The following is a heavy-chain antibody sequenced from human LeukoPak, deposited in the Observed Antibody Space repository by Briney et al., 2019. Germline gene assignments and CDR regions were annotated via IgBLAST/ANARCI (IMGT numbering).Heavy chain of an antibody. CDR2: TDTDGSST. CDR3: ARGYYYDTTKLDL. Sequence: PGGSLGLSCAASGFTFSSYWMHWVRQAPGKGLVWVSRTDTDGSSTNYADSVKGRFTVSRDNAKNTLSLQMNSLRAEDTAVYYCARGYYYDTTKLDLWGQGTLVTVSS. J-gene: IGHJ5*02. CDR1: GFTFSSYW. D-gene: IGHD3-22*01. V-gene: IGHV3-74*01.